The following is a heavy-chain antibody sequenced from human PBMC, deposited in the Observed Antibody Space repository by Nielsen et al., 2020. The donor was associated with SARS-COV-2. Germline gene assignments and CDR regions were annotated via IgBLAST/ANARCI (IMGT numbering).Heavy chain of an antibody. CDR1: GYTFTSYA. V-gene: IGHV1-3*01. J-gene: IGHJ4*02. D-gene: IGHD3-22*01. CDR2: INAGNGNT. CDR3: ASWVRYYDSSGYYYDLHY. Sequence: ASVKVSCKASGYTFTSYAMHWVRQAPGQRLEWMGWINAGNGNTKYSQKFQGRVTIIRDTSASTAYMELSSLRSEDTAVYYCASWVRYYDSSGYYYDLHYWGQGTLVTVSS.